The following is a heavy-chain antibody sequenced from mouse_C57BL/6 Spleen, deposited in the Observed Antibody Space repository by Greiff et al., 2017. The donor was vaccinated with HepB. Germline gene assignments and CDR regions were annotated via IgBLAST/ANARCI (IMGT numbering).Heavy chain of an antibody. D-gene: IGHD3-2*02. CDR1: GFTFSSYA. V-gene: IGHV5-4*01. CDR3: ARDKTAQATYFDY. J-gene: IGHJ2*01. CDR2: ISDGGSYT. Sequence: EVMLVESGGGLVKPGGSLKLSCAASGFTFSSYAMSWVRQTQEKRLEWVATISDGGSYTYYPDNVKGRFTISRDNAKNNLYLQMSHLKSEDTAMYYCARDKTAQATYFDYWGQGTTLTVSS.